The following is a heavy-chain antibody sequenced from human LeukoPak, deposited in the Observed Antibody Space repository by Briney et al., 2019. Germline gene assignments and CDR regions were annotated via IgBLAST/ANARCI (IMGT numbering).Heavy chain of an antibody. Sequence: PGGSLRLSCAVSGFTFSSYSMNWVRQAPGKGLEWVSSISSSSSYIYYADSVKGRFTISRDNAKNSLYLQMNSLRAEDTAVYYCARANYYDSSGYSPNDYWGQGTLVTVSS. CDR1: GFTFSSYS. CDR2: ISSSSSYI. J-gene: IGHJ4*02. D-gene: IGHD3-22*01. V-gene: IGHV3-21*01. CDR3: ARANYYDSSGYSPNDY.